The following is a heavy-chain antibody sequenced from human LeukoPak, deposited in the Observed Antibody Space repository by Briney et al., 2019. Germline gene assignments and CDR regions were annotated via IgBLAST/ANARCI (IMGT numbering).Heavy chain of an antibody. CDR3: ARDAHDFWSGYYYYMDG. Sequence: SETLSLTCTVSGCSISTINYYWSWIRQPPGKGLEWIGYIYYSGSTNYNHTLKSRVTISADTSKNQFSLKLSSVTAADTAVYYCARDAHDFWSGYYYYMDGWDKGTTVTVSS. V-gene: IGHV4-61*01. J-gene: IGHJ6*03. CDR2: IYYSGST. D-gene: IGHD3-3*01. CDR1: GCSISTINYY.